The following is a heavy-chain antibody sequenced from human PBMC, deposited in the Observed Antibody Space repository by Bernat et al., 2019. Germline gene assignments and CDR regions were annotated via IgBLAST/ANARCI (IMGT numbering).Heavy chain of an antibody. D-gene: IGHD6-13*01. V-gene: IGHV1-46*01. Sequence: QMQLVQSGAEVKKPGASVKVSCKASGYTFTNYYMQWVRQAPGQGLEWTGIINPSDGTTSYAQKFQGRVTITADKSTSTAYMELSSLRSEDTAVYYCARSGIAAAGIRYYYGMDVWGQGTTVTVSS. CDR3: ARSGIAAAGIRYYYGMDV. CDR2: INPSDGTT. J-gene: IGHJ6*02. CDR1: GYTFTNYY.